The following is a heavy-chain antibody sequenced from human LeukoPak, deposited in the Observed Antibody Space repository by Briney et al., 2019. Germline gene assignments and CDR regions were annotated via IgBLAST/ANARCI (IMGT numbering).Heavy chain of an antibody. Sequence: SETLSLTCTVSGGSISSSNYYWGRIRQPPGKGLEWIGSIYYSGSTYYNPSLKSRVTISVDTSRNQFSLKLSSVAAADTALYYCARTSHGSGIVHDWGQGTLVTVSS. V-gene: IGHV4-39*01. CDR3: ARTSHGSGIVHD. J-gene: IGHJ4*02. CDR2: IYYSGST. CDR1: GGSISSSNYY. D-gene: IGHD1-26*01.